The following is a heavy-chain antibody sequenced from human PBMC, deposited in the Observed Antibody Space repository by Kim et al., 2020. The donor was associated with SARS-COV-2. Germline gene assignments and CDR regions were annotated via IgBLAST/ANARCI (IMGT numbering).Heavy chain of an antibody. J-gene: IGHJ6*03. Sequence: SETLSLTCTVSGGSISSYYWSWIRQPPGKGLEWIGYIYYSGSTNYNPSLKSRVTISVDTSKNQFSLKLGSVTAADTAVYYCARESLRFLEWLSTGYYYYYMDVWGKGTTVTVSS. D-gene: IGHD3-3*01. V-gene: IGHV4-59*12. CDR2: IYYSGST. CDR3: ARESLRFLEWLSTGYYYYYMDV. CDR1: GGSISSYY.